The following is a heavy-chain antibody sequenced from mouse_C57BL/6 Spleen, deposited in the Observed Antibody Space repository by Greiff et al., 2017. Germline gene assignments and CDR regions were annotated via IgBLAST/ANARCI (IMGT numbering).Heavy chain of an antibody. V-gene: IGHV1-55*01. Sequence: QVQLQQPGAELVKPGASVKMSCKASGYTFTSYWITWVKQRPGQGLEWIGEIYPGSGSTNYNEKFKSKATLTVDTSSSTSYMQLSSLTSGDSAVYYCARRSGKYSSSYRWYFDVWGTGTTVTVSS. CDR3: ARRSGKYSSSYRWYFDV. CDR1: GYTFTSYW. D-gene: IGHD1-1*01. CDR2: IYPGSGST. J-gene: IGHJ1*03.